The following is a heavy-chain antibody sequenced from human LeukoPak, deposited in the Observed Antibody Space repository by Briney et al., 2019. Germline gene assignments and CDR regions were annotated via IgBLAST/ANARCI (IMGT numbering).Heavy chain of an antibody. CDR3: VRDRNGAGWFDP. CDR1: GFSFSSYG. Sequence: GGSLRLSCAASGFSFSSYGIHWVRQAPGQGLEWVADVWYDGSKKFYADPVKGRFIISRDNSKNTLFLQMNSLRVDDTAVYYCVRDRNGAGWFDPWGQGGLVSVSS. V-gene: IGHV3-33*01. CDR2: VWYDGSKK. J-gene: IGHJ5*02. D-gene: IGHD3-10*01.